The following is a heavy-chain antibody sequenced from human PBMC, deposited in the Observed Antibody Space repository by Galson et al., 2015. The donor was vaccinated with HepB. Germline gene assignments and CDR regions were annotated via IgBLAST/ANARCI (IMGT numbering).Heavy chain of an antibody. Sequence: SLRLSCATSGFTFSSYAMSWVRQAPGKGLEWVSTITRSGNSTSYAASVKGRFTISRDNSRNTLYLQMNSLRAEDTAIYYCAKGLVVDYWGQGTLVTVSS. D-gene: IGHD1-26*01. J-gene: IGHJ4*02. CDR2: ITRSGNST. CDR3: AKGLVVDY. CDR1: GFTFSSYA. V-gene: IGHV3-23*01.